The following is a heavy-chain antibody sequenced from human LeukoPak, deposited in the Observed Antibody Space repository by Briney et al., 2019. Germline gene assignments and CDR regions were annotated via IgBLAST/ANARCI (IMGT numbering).Heavy chain of an antibody. CDR1: GVSISRGGYS. CDR3: AGLPDTSGYRDAFDI. Sequence: SQTLSLTCAVSGVSISRGGYSWSWIRQPPGKGLEWIGYIYHSGSTYYNPSLKSRVTISVDRSKNQFSLKLSSVTAADTAVYSCAGLPDTSGYRDAFDIWGQGTMVTVSS. D-gene: IGHD3-22*01. J-gene: IGHJ3*02. V-gene: IGHV4-30-2*01. CDR2: IYHSGST.